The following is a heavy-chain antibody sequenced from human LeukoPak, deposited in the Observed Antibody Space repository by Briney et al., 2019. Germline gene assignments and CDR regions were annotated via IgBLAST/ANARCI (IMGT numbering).Heavy chain of an antibody. CDR2: IHPSGIT. D-gene: IGHD2-2*01. CDR1: DGSSGYY. V-gene: IGHV4-34*01. CDR3: SRGRDQSKTGDY. Sequence: SETLSLTCAVYDGSSGYYWSWIRQPPGKGLEWIGEIHPSGITSFNPSLKGRASISADTSKNQFSLKLTSVTAADTALYYCSRGRDQSKTGDYWGQGTLVTVSS. J-gene: IGHJ4*02.